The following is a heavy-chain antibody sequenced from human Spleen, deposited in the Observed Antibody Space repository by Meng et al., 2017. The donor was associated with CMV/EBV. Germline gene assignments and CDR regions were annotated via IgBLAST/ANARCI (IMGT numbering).Heavy chain of an antibody. D-gene: IGHD4-11*01. J-gene: IGHJ6*02. Sequence: GGSLRLSCAASGLTFSSYGMSWVRQAPGKGLEWVSSIGATAGGTYYADSVKGRFTISRDNSKNTVYLQMNGLRAEDTAVYYCAKAGLQVDSNHLPYFDYYGMDVWGQGTTVTVSS. CDR2: IGATAGGT. V-gene: IGHV3-23*01. CDR3: AKAGLQVDSNHLPYFDYYGMDV. CDR1: GLTFSSYG.